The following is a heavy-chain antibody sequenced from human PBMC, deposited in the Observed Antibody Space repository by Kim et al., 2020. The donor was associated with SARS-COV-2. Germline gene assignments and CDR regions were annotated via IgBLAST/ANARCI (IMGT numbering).Heavy chain of an antibody. J-gene: IGHJ3*02. Sequence: GGSLRLSCAASGFTFTTYWMHWVRQAPGKGLVWVARVKGNGICTIYADSVKGRFTISRDNDRNMLYLQMNSLRAEDTALYFCATGLMHADGIWGQGTMFT. CDR2: VKGNGICT. D-gene: IGHD2-21*02. CDR3: ATGLMHADGI. CDR1: GFTFTTYW. V-gene: IGHV3-74*01.